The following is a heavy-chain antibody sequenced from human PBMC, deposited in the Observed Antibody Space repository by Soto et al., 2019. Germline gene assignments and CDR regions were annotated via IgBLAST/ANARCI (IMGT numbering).Heavy chain of an antibody. CDR2: LYHSGST. V-gene: IGHV4-31*03. D-gene: IGHD2-2*01. J-gene: IGHJ6*02. Sequence: SVTLCVTCTVSGGYIGSGGYYWSLISQHPRKGLEWIGYLYHSGSTYHDPSLKSRVTISVDTSKNHFSLEVSSVTAADTAVSSGASYARRLNGMAVWGQGATVT. CDR3: ASYARRLNGMAV. CDR1: GGYIGSGGYY.